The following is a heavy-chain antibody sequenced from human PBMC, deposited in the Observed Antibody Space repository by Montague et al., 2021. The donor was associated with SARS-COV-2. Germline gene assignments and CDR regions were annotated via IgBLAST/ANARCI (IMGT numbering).Heavy chain of an antibody. Sequence: SETLSLTCTVSGGSISSSSYNWGRIRQPPGQGLEWIGSIYYRGSTYYXPSLKSRVTISVDTSKNQFSLKPSSVTAADTAVYYCARVHIVVVTAMRYFDLWGRGTLVTVSS. D-gene: IGHD2-21*02. J-gene: IGHJ2*01. CDR2: IYYRGST. CDR1: GGSISSSSYN. CDR3: ARVHIVVVTAMRYFDL. V-gene: IGHV4-39*07.